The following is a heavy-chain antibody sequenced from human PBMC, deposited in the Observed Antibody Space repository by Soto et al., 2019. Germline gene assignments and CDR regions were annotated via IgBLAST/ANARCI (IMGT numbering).Heavy chain of an antibody. CDR3: ARDIHDYGDYGY. V-gene: IGHV3-23*01. CDR1: GFTFSSYA. D-gene: IGHD4-17*01. J-gene: IGHJ4*02. Sequence: GGSLRLSCAASGFTFSSYAMNWVRQAPGKGLEWVSVVSGSGGSTYYADSVKGRFTISRDNSKNTLYLQMNSLRAEDSAVYYCARDIHDYGDYGYWGQGTLVTVSS. CDR2: VSGSGGST.